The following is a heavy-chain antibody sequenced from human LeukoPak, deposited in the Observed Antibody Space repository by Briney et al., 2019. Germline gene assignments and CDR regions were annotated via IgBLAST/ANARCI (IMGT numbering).Heavy chain of an antibody. CDR3: ARRGGSSTGFDP. Sequence: SETLSLTCTVSGVSISSYYWSWIRQPPGKGLEWIGYIYYSGSTNYNPSLKSRVTISVDTSKNQFSLKLSSVTAADTAVYYCARRGGSSTGFDPWGQGTLVTVSS. CDR1: GVSISSYY. J-gene: IGHJ5*02. CDR2: IYYSGST. D-gene: IGHD2-2*01. V-gene: IGHV4-59*01.